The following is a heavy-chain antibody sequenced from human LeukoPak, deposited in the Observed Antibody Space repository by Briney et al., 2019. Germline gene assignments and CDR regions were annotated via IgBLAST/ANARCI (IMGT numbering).Heavy chain of an antibody. CDR1: GFTFGDYA. Sequence: GGSLRLSCTTSGFTFGDYAMSWVRQAPGKGLEWVGFIRSKAYGGTIEYAASVKGRFTISRDESKSIAYLQMNSLKIEDTALYYCTRGPIQLWIHNAMDIWGQGTTVTVSS. CDR3: TRGPIQLWIHNAMDI. D-gene: IGHD5-18*01. V-gene: IGHV3-49*04. CDR2: IRSKAYGGTI. J-gene: IGHJ6*02.